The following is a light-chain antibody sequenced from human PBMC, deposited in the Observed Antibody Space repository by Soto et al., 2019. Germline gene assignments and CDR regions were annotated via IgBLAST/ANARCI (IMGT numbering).Light chain of an antibody. J-gene: IGLJ2*01. CDR1: KSDIGVYDF. V-gene: IGLV2-8*01. CDR3: CSRL. CDR2: EVV. Sequence: QSALTQPPSASGSPGQSVTISCTGTKSDIGVYDFVSWYQHHPGKAPRLIIYEVVQRPSGVSARFSGSQSGDTASLTISGLQAADEAYYYCCSRLFGGGTQLTVL.